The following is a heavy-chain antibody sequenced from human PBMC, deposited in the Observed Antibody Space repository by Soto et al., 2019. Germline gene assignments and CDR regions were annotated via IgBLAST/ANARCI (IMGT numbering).Heavy chain of an antibody. CDR1: GFTFDVYV. CDR2: INYNSGSV. J-gene: IGHJ4*02. D-gene: IGHD6-13*01. V-gene: IGHV3-9*01. CDR3: AKDISLRGWVYLVVEY. Sequence: EVQLVESGGGWVQPGRSLRLSCAASGFTFDVYVMHWVRQAPGKGPEWVSGINYNSGSVGYADSVKGRFTISRDNAKNSLHLQMNSLRAEDTAVYYCAKDISLRGWVYLVVEYWGQGTLVTVSP.